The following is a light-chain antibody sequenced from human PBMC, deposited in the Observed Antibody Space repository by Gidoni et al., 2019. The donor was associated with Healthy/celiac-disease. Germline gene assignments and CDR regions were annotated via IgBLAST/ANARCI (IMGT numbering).Light chain of an antibody. CDR1: SSNIGAGYD. CDR2: GNS. Sequence: QSVLTQPPSVSGAPGQRVTISCTGSSSNIGAGYDVDWYQQLPGTAPKLLIYGNSNRPSGVPDRFSGSKSGTSASLAITGLQAEDEADYYCQSYDSSPRGVFGTGTKVTVL. CDR3: QSYDSSPRGV. J-gene: IGLJ1*01. V-gene: IGLV1-40*01.